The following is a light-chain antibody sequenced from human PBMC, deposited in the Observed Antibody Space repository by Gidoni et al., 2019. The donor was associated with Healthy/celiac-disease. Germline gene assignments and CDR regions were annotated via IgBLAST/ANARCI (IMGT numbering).Light chain of an antibody. V-gene: IGKV3-20*01. J-gene: IGKJ4*01. CDR2: GAS. Sequence: EILLTQSPATLSLSPGERATLACRASQSVSSSYLAWYQQKPCQAPRLLIYGASSRATGISDRFSGSGSRTDFTRTISRLEPEDFAVYDCQQYGSSPGSTFGGGTKVEIK. CDR1: QSVSSSY. CDR3: QQYGSSPGST.